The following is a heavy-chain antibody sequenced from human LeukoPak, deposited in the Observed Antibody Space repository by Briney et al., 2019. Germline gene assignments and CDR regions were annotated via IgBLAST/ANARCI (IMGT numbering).Heavy chain of an antibody. D-gene: IGHD3-22*01. CDR1: GFTFSSYA. Sequence: GGSLRLSCAASGFTFSSYAMSWVRQAPGKGLEWVSYISSSGSTIYYADSVKGRFTISRDNAKNSLYLQMNSLRAEDTAVYYCARGLYYYDSSGYYWGQGTLVTVSS. J-gene: IGHJ4*02. V-gene: IGHV3-48*04. CDR2: ISSSGSTI. CDR3: ARGLYYYDSSGYY.